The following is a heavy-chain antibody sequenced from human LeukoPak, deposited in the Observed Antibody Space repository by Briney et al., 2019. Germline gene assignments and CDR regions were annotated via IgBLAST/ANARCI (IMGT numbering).Heavy chain of an antibody. D-gene: IGHD2-21*02. Sequence: SVKVSCKASGGTFSSYAISWVRQAPGQGLEWMGRIIPILGIANYAQKFQGRVTITADKSTSTAYMELSSLRSEDKAVYYCAMGAYCGGDCYSDTYWGQGTLVTVSS. CDR2: IIPILGIA. J-gene: IGHJ4*02. V-gene: IGHV1-69*04. CDR1: GGTFSSYA. CDR3: AMGAYCGGDCYSDTY.